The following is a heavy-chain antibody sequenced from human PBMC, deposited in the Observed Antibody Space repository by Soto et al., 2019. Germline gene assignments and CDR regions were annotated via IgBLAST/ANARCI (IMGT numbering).Heavy chain of an antibody. D-gene: IGHD6-13*01. CDR2: IYYSGST. Sequence: SETLSLTCTVSGGSISSDYWSWIRQPPGKGLEWIGYIYYSGSTNYNPSLKSRVTISVDTSKNQFSLKLSSVTAADTAVYYCAVSSSWYWGWFDPWGQGTLVTVS. V-gene: IGHV4-59*01. CDR3: AVSSSWYWGWFDP. J-gene: IGHJ5*02. CDR1: GGSISSDY.